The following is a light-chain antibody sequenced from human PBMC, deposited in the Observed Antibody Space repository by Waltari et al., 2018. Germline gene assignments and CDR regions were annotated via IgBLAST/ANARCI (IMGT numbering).Light chain of an antibody. J-gene: IGKJ1*01. V-gene: IGKV1-39*01. CDR2: AAS. Sequence: DIQMTQSPSSLSASVGDRVTITCRASQNIVTYLSWYQLKPGKAPKLLIYAASSLQSGAPSRFSGIGSGTDFTLTISSLQPEDFATYYCQQSYSTLRTFGQGTTVEIK. CDR1: QNIVTY. CDR3: QQSYSTLRT.